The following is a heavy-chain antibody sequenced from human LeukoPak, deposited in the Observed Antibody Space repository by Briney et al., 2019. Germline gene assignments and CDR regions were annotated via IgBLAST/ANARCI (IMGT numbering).Heavy chain of an antibody. CDR2: IRYDGSNK. J-gene: IGHJ4*02. Sequence: GGSLRLSCAASGFTFSSYSMNWVRQAPGKGLEWVAFIRYDGSNKYYADSVKGRFTISRDNSKNTLYLQMNSLRAEDTAVYYCANFVEYCSSTSCYLGGGADYWGQGTLVTVSS. D-gene: IGHD2-2*01. CDR1: GFTFSSYS. V-gene: IGHV3-30*02. CDR3: ANFVEYCSSTSCYLGGGADY.